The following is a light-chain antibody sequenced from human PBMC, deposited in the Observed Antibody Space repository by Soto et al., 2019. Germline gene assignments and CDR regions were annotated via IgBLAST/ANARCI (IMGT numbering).Light chain of an antibody. CDR1: SSDVGGYNY. V-gene: IGLV2-11*01. CDR2: DVT. CDR3: CSYAGSYTHV. J-gene: IGLJ1*01. Sequence: QSALTQPRSVSGSPGQSVTISCTGTSSDVGGYNYVSWYQQHPGKAPKLIMYDVTKRPSGVPDRFSGSKSGNTASLTISGLQAEDEADYYCCSYAGSYTHVFGTGTKETVL.